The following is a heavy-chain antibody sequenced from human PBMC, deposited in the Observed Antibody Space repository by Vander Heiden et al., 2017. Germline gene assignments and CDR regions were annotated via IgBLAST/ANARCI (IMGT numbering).Heavy chain of an antibody. V-gene: IGHV1-18*01. D-gene: IGHD6-13*01. CDR3: ARDSFRGYSSSWSERFDY. J-gene: IGHJ4*02. Sequence: QVQLVQSGAEVKKPGASVKVSCKASGYTFTSYGIRWVRQAPGQGLEWMGWISAYNGNTNYAQKLQGRVTMTTDTATSTAYMELRSLRSDDTAVYYWARDSFRGYSSSWSERFDYWGQGTLVTVSS. CDR2: ISAYNGNT. CDR1: GYTFTSYG.